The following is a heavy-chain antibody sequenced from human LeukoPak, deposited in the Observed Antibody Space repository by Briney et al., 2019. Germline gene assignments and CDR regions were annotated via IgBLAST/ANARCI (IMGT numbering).Heavy chain of an antibody. Sequence: GGSLRLSCAASGFTFSGSAMHWVRQASGQGLEWVGRIRSKTNSYATSYAASVKGRFALSRDDSKNTAHLQMNSLKTEDTAVYYCTRYNVGFESWGQGTLVTVSS. CDR2: IRSKTNSYAT. V-gene: IGHV3-73*01. D-gene: IGHD1-1*01. J-gene: IGHJ4*02. CDR3: TRYNVGFES. CDR1: GFTFSGSA.